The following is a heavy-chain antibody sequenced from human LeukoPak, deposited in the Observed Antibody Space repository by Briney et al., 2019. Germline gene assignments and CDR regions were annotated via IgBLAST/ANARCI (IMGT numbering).Heavy chain of an antibody. Sequence: PGGSLRLSCAASGFTVSRNYMSWVRQAPGKGLEWVSVIHSGGITYYADSVKGRFTISRDNSKNTLYLQLSSLRAEDTAMYYCARVAAILRFGELSPGYFDYWGQGTLVTVSS. J-gene: IGHJ4*02. V-gene: IGHV3-53*01. CDR2: IHSGGIT. D-gene: IGHD3-10*01. CDR1: GFTVSRNY. CDR3: ARVAAILRFGELSPGYFDY.